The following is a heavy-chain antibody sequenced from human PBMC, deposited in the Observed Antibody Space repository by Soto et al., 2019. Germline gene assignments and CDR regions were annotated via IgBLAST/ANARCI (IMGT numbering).Heavy chain of an antibody. V-gene: IGHV1-18*01. CDR2: ISAYNGNT. CDR3: ARAGDRQLLENNEMGDY. J-gene: IGHJ4*02. CDR1: GYTFTSYG. D-gene: IGHD2-2*01. Sequence: ASVKVSCKASGYTFTSYGISWVRQAPGQGLEWMGWISAYNGNTNYAQKLQGRVTMTTDTSTSTAYMELRSLRSDDTAVYYCARAGDRQLLENNEMGDYWGQGTLVTVSS.